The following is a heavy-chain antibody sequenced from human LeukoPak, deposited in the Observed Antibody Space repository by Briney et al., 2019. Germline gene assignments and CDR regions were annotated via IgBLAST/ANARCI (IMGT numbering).Heavy chain of an antibody. D-gene: IGHD3-10*01. V-gene: IGHV3-23*01. J-gene: IGHJ5*02. CDR3: ARPSMVRGVGGWFDP. Sequence: GGSLRLSCAASGFTFSSYAMSWVRQAPGKGLEWVSAISGSGGSTYYADSVKGRFTISRDNSKNTLYLQMNSLRAEDTAVYYCARPSMVRGVGGWFDPWGQGTLVTVSS. CDR2: ISGSGGST. CDR1: GFTFSSYA.